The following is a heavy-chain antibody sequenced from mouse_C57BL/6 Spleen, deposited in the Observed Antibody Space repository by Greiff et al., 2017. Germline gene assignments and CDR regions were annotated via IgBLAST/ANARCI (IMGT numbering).Heavy chain of an antibody. Sequence: QVQLQQSGAELARPGASVKLSCKASGYTFTSYGISWVKQRTGQGLEWIGEIYPRSGNTYYNEKFKGKATLTADKSSSTAYMELRSLTSEDSAVYFCAREEIYYGSSPYYYAMDYWGQGTSVTVSS. D-gene: IGHD1-1*01. V-gene: IGHV1-81*01. CDR3: AREEIYYGSSPYYYAMDY. J-gene: IGHJ4*01. CDR1: GYTFTSYG. CDR2: IYPRSGNT.